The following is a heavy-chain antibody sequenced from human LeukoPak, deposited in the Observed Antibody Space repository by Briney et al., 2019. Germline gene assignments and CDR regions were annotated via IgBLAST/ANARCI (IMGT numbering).Heavy chain of an antibody. CDR1: GFTFSSYA. V-gene: IGHV3-30*01. J-gene: IGHJ4*02. CDR2: ISYDGSNK. Sequence: GGSLRLSRAASGFTFSSYAMHWVRQAPGKGLEWVAVISYDGSNKYYADSVKGRFTISRDNSKNTLYLQMNSLRAEDTAVYYCTRPDYYDSSGKLDYWGQGTLVTVSS. CDR3: TRPDYYDSSGKLDY. D-gene: IGHD3-22*01.